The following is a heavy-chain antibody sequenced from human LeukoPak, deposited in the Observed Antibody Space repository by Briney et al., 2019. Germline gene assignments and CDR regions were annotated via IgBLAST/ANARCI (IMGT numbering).Heavy chain of an antibody. D-gene: IGHD3-9*01. Sequence: PGGSLRLSCAASGFTFSSFAMTWVRQAPGKGLEWVSTINNSGDSTYYGDSVKGRFTISRDNSKNTLYLQMSSLRAEDTAVYYCAKDHSSYDILTGYPLTWGQGTLVTVSS. CDR3: AKDHSSYDILTGYPLT. CDR2: INNSGDST. J-gene: IGHJ5*02. V-gene: IGHV3-23*01. CDR1: GFTFSSFA.